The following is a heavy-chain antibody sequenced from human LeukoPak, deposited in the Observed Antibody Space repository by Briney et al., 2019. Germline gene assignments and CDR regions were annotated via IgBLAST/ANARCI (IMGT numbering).Heavy chain of an antibody. CDR1: GGTFSSYA. J-gene: IGHJ5*02. V-gene: IGHV1-69*06. Sequence: ASVKVSCKASGGTFSSYAISWVRQAPGQGLEWMGGIIPIFGTANYAQKFQGRVTITADKPTSTAYMELSSLRSEDTAVYYCARDPLNSSSWYSWFDPWGQGTLVTVSS. D-gene: IGHD6-13*01. CDR2: IIPIFGTA. CDR3: ARDPLNSSSWYSWFDP.